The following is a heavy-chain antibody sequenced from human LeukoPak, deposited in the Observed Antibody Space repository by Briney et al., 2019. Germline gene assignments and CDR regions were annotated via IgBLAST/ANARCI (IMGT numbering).Heavy chain of an antibody. Sequence: GASVKVSCKASGGTFSSYAISWVRQAPGQGLEWMGGIIPIFGTANYAQKFQGRVTITADESTSTAYMELSSLRSEDTAVYYCARDPYGDYGLWGQGTLVTASS. J-gene: IGHJ4*02. D-gene: IGHD4-17*01. CDR1: GGTFSSYA. CDR2: IIPIFGTA. CDR3: ARDPYGDYGL. V-gene: IGHV1-69*13.